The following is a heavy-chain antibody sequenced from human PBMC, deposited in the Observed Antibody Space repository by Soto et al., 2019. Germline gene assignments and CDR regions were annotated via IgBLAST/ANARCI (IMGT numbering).Heavy chain of an antibody. Sequence: QVQLVQSGAEVKKPGASVKVSCKASGYTFTSFGISWVRQAPGQGLAWMGWISVHSGNTNYAQKFQVRVTVTTDTATSTVYMELRNLRSDDTAVYYCARDRSTSDVWGQGTTVTVSS. CDR3: ARDRSTSDV. CDR1: GYTFTSFG. D-gene: IGHD2-2*01. CDR2: ISVHSGNT. J-gene: IGHJ6*02. V-gene: IGHV1-18*01.